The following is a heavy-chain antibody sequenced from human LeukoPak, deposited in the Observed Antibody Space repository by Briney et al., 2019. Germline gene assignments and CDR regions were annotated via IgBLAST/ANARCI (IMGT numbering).Heavy chain of an antibody. CDR1: GFTFSSYG. CDR3: ACRMVRGVINWFDP. Sequence: GGSLRLSCAASGFTFSSYGMHWVRQAPGKGLEWVAFIRYDGSNKYYADSVKGRFTISRDNSKNTLYLQMNSLRAEDTAVYYCACRMVRGVINWFDPWGQGTLVTVSS. V-gene: IGHV3-30*02. CDR2: IRYDGSNK. D-gene: IGHD3-10*01. J-gene: IGHJ5*02.